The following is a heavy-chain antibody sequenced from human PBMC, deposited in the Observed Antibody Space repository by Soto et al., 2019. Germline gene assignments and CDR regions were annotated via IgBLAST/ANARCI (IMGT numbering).Heavy chain of an antibody. CDR2: FDPEDGET. CDR3: ATTENYYGSGSYFDY. D-gene: IGHD3-10*01. Sequence: ASVKVSCKVSGYTLTELSMHWVRQAPGKGLEWMGGFDPEDGETIYAQKFQGRVTMTEDTSTDTAYMELSSLRSEDTAVYYCATTENYYGSGSYFDYWGQGTLVTVSS. V-gene: IGHV1-24*01. J-gene: IGHJ4*02. CDR1: GYTLTELS.